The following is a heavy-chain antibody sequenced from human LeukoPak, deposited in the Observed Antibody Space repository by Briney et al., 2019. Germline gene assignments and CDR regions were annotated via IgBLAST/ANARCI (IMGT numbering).Heavy chain of an antibody. J-gene: IGHJ5*02. D-gene: IGHD3-22*01. CDR1: GYTFTGYY. CDR3: AREYYDSSGYAS. CDR2: INPNSGGT. V-gene: IGHV1-2*06. Sequence: GASVKVSCKASGYTFTGYYMHWVRQAPGQGLEWMGRINPNSGGTNYAQKFQGRVTMTGDTSISTAYMELSRLRSDDTAVYYCAREYYDSSGYASWGQGTLVTVSS.